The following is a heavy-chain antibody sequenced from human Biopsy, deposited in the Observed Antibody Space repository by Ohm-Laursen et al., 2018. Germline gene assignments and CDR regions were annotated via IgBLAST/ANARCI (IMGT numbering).Heavy chain of an antibody. CDR2: ISASSSYI. CDR1: GFTLSSYG. V-gene: IGHV3-21*06. Sequence: GSLRLSCAAPGFTLSSYGMNWVRQAPGKGLEWVSSISASSSYIHYADSVKGRFTVSRDNTKNSLYLQMNSLRAADTAIYYCATELLPPGVGGPWLDSWGQGTPVTVSS. D-gene: IGHD3-10*01. CDR3: ATELLPPGVGGPWLDS. J-gene: IGHJ5*01.